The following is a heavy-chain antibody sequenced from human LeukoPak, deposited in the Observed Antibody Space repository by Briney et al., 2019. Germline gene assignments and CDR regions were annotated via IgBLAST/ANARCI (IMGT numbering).Heavy chain of an antibody. CDR1: GYTFTSYS. CDR3: ARDLCSGGNCYDDAFDI. J-gene: IGHJ3*02. D-gene: IGHD2-15*01. V-gene: IGHV1-3*01. CDR2: INAGNGNT. Sequence: ASVKVSCKASGYTFTSYSLHWVRQAPGQRLEWMGWINAGNGNTKHSQKFQDRVTITRDTSATTAYMELSSLRSEDTAMYYCARDLCSGGNCYDDAFDIWGQGTMVTVSS.